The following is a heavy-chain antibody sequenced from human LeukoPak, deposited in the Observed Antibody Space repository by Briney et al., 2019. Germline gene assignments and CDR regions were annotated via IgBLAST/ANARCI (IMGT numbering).Heavy chain of an antibody. Sequence: VGSLRLSCAASGFTSTVFAMRCGPQAPGKGLEYVSAISSNGGSTYYANSVKGRFTISRDNSKNTLYLQMGSLRAEDMAVYYCAVRPTISFFVYGAQGTVVSVSS. J-gene: IGHJ4*02. V-gene: IGHV3-64*01. D-gene: IGHD1-26*01. CDR1: GFTSTVFA. CDR2: ISSNGGST. CDR3: AVRPTISFFVY.